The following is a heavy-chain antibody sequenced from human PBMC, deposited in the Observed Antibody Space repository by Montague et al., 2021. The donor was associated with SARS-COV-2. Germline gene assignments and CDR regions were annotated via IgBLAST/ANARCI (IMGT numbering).Heavy chain of an antibody. CDR3: TSGRAGNYNVMDV. V-gene: IGHV6-1*01. CDR1: GDSVSSNSAT. CDR2: TYYMSKWYN. Sequence: CAISGDSVSSNSATWNWVRQSPSRGLEWLGRTYYMSKWYNDYAVSVRGRVTINPDTSKNQFSLQLNSVTPEDTAIYYCTSGRAGNYNVMDVRGQGTTVTVSS. D-gene: IGHD3-10*01. J-gene: IGHJ6*02.